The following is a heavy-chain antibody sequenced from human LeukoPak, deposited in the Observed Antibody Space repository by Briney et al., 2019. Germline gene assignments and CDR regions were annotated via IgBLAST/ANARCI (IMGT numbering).Heavy chain of an antibody. J-gene: IGHJ4*02. Sequence: PGGSLRLSCAASGFSLSSYWMSWVRQTPGKGLEWVANTKQDGSEKYYVDSVRGRLTISRDNAKNSLYLQMNSLRADDTAVYYCARVVQLWLGLGGYLDYWGQGTLVTVSS. D-gene: IGHD5-18*01. V-gene: IGHV3-7*01. CDR3: ARVVQLWLGLGGYLDY. CDR1: GFSLSSYW. CDR2: TKQDGSEK.